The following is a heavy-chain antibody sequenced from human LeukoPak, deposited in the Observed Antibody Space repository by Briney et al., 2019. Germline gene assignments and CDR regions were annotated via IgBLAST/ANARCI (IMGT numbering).Heavy chain of an antibody. CDR3: ARDLLNEGNHLDY. J-gene: IGHJ4*02. CDR2: IYYSGST. D-gene: IGHD4-23*01. V-gene: IGHV4-30-4*01. Sequence: SETLSLTCTVSGVSISSGDYYWSWIRQSPGKGLEWIGYIYYSGSTYYNPSLKSRVTISVDTSKNQFSLKLSSVTAADTAVYYCARDLLNEGNHLDYWGQGTLVTVSS. CDR1: GVSISSGDYY.